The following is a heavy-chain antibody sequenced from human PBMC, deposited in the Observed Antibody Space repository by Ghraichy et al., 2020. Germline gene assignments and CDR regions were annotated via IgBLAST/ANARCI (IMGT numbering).Heavy chain of an antibody. Sequence: SETLSLTCAVSGGSISSGGYSWSWIRQPPGKGLEWIGYIYHSGSTYYNPSLKSRVTISVDRSKNQFSLKLSSVTAADTAVYYCARRGYSQSLLDYWGQGTLVTVSS. CDR2: IYHSGST. CDR1: GGSISSGGYS. D-gene: IGHD5-18*01. J-gene: IGHJ4*02. CDR3: ARRGYSQSLLDY. V-gene: IGHV4-30-2*01.